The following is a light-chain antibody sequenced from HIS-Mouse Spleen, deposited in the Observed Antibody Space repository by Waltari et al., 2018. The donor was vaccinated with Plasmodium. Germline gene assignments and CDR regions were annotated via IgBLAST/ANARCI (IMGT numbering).Light chain of an antibody. CDR1: QRVSSN. Sequence: EIVMTQSPATLSVSPGERAPLSCRASQRVSSNLAWYQQTPGQAPRLLIYGASTRATGIPARFSGSGSGTEFTLTISSMQSEDFAVYYCQQYNNWPRGTFGQGTKVEIK. CDR3: QQYNNWPRGT. CDR2: GAS. V-gene: IGKV3-15*01. J-gene: IGKJ1*01.